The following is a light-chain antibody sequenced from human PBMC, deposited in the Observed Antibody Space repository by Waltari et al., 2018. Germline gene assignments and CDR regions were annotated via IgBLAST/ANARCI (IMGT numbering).Light chain of an antibody. V-gene: IGKV1-9*01. CDR2: AAS. J-gene: IGKJ2*01. CDR1: QGISSY. CDR3: QQLNSFPYT. Sequence: DIQLTQSPSFLSASVGDRVTITCRASQGISSYLAWYQQQPGEAPKLLNSAASTLQSGVPSRFSGSGSGTEFTLTISSLQPEDFATYYCQQLNSFPYTFGQGTKLDIK.